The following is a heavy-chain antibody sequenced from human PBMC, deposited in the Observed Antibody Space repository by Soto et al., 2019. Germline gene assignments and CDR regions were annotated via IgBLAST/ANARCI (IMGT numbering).Heavy chain of an antibody. V-gene: IGHV3-23*01. CDR2: ISGSGATT. J-gene: IGHJ4*02. Sequence: GSLRLSCAASGLTFSNYAMNWVRQAPGKGLEWVSSISGSGATTNSADSVKGRFTISRDNSKNTLYLQMNSLRVEDTAVYYCAKAEGSTMARGALEYWGQGTLVTVSS. D-gene: IGHD3-10*01. CDR1: GLTFSNYA. CDR3: AKAEGSTMARGALEY.